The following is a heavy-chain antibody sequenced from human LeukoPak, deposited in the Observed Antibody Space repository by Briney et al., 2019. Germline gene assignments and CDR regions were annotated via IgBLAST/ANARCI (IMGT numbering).Heavy chain of an antibody. CDR3: ARDEAGHYYDSSGYLPYYFDY. CDR1: GFTFSSYS. V-gene: IGHV3-21*04. CDR2: ISSSSSYI. J-gene: IGHJ4*02. D-gene: IGHD3-22*01. Sequence: GGSLRLSCAASGFTFSSYSMNWVRQAPGKGLEWVSSISSSSSYIYYADSVKGRFTISRDNAKNSLYLQMNSLRAEDTALYYCARDEAGHYYDSSGYLPYYFDYWGQGTLVTVSS.